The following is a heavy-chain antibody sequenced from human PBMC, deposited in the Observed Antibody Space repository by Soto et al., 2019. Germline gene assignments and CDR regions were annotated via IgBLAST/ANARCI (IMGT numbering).Heavy chain of an antibody. CDR1: GFTFDDYG. J-gene: IGHJ6*03. CDR3: ARSGNIVATTNYYMDV. V-gene: IGHV3-20*04. CDR2: INWNGGRT. Sequence: EVQLVESGGGVVRPGGSLRLSCVASGFTFDDYGMHWVGQAPGKGLEWVSGINWNGGRTGYPGSMKGRFIISRDNAKNSLYLQMNSLRAEDTAVYYCARSGNIVATTNYYMDVWGNGTTVTVSS. D-gene: IGHD5-12*01.